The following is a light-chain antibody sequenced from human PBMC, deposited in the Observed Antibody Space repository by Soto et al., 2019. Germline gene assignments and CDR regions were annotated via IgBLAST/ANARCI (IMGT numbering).Light chain of an antibody. Sequence: DIQMTQSPSSLSASLGDRVTITCRASQGINNLLAWYQQKPGKAPKSLIKTASILQSGVPSRFSGSGSETDSTLTISSLQPEDFATYYCQQYNSFPRTFGQGTRLEI. CDR2: TAS. CDR1: QGINNL. CDR3: QQYNSFPRT. J-gene: IGKJ5*01. V-gene: IGKV1D-16*01.